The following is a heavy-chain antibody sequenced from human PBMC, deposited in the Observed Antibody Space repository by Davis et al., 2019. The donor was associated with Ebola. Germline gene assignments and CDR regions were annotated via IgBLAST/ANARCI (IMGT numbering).Heavy chain of an antibody. Sequence: WYNDYAVSVKSRITINPDTSKNQFSLQLNSVTPEDTAVYYCARHSVVVVAATIYYYYGMDVWGKGTTVTVSS. CDR2: WYN. D-gene: IGHD2-15*01. V-gene: IGHV6-1*01. J-gene: IGHJ6*04. CDR3: ARHSVVVVAATIYYYYGMDV.